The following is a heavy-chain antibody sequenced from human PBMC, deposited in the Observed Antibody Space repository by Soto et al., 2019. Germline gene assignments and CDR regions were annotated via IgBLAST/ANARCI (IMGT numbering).Heavy chain of an antibody. Sequence: QVQLVESGGDVVQPGRSLRLSCAASGFTFSNYGMHWVRQAPGKGLEWVALIWHDGSKKYYVDSVKGRFTISRDSSKNTLYLQMNSLRAEDTAVYYCTRDERSWYFDLWGRGNLVTVSS. D-gene: IGHD1-1*01. CDR1: GFTFSNYG. J-gene: IGHJ2*01. CDR3: TRDERSWYFDL. V-gene: IGHV3-33*01. CDR2: IWHDGSKK.